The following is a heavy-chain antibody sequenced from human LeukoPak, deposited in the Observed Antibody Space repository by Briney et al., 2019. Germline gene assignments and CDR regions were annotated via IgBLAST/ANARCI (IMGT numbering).Heavy chain of an antibody. D-gene: IGHD6-19*01. CDR2: IKSNTDGGTT. V-gene: IGHV3-15*01. J-gene: IGHJ4*02. CDR3: ATDRSGWYDY. CDR1: GFTFSNAW. Sequence: GGSLRLSCAASGFTFSNAWMSWVRQAPGKGLEWVGRIKSNTDGGTTDYAAPVKGRFTISRDDSKNTLYLQMNSPKTEDTAVYYCATDRSGWYDYWGQGTLVTVSS.